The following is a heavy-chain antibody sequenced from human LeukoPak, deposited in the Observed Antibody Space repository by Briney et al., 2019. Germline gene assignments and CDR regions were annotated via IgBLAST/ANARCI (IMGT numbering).Heavy chain of an antibody. CDR2: ISGSGGST. D-gene: IGHD1-26*01. CDR3: AKDAAGEVGATSFDY. Sequence: PGGSLRLSCAASGFTFSSYAMSWVRQAPEKGLEWVSAISGSGGSTYYADSVKGRFTISRDNSKNTLYLQMNSLRAEDTAVYYCAKDAAGEVGATSFDYWGQGTLVTVSS. V-gene: IGHV3-23*01. CDR1: GFTFSSYA. J-gene: IGHJ4*02.